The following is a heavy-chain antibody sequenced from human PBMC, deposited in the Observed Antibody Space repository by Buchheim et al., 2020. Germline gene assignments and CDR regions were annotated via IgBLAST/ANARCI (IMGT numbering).Heavy chain of an antibody. CDR2: ISSDGYSP. D-gene: IGHD4/OR15-4a*01. Sequence: EVQLVESGGGLVQPGGSLRLSCAASGFTFNGYAMHWVRQAPGKGLEYVSAISSDGYSPYYANSVKGRFTISRDNSKNTVYLQMGSLRAEDMAVYYCARDGYGANSLDYWGQGTL. CDR1: GFTFNGYA. V-gene: IGHV3-64*01. J-gene: IGHJ4*02. CDR3: ARDGYGANSLDY.